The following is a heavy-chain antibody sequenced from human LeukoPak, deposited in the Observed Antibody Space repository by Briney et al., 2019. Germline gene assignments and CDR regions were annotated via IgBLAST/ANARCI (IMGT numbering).Heavy chain of an antibody. Sequence: ASVKVSCKASGYTFTSYDINWVRQATGQGLEWMGWMNPNSGNTGYAQKFQGRVTMTRNTSISTAYMELSSLRSEDTAVYYCARGLSDDTAMAYWGQGTLVTVSS. V-gene: IGHV1-8*01. J-gene: IGHJ4*02. CDR3: ARGLSDDTAMAY. CDR1: GYTFTSYD. CDR2: MNPNSGNT. D-gene: IGHD5-18*01.